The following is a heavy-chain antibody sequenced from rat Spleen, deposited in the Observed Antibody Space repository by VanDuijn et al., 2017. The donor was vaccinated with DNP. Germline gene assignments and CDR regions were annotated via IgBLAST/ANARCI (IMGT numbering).Heavy chain of an antibody. CDR1: GFSLTNYG. V-gene: IGHV2S75*01. CDR3: TGENWGYVMDA. Sequence: QVQLKESGPVLVQASETLSLTCTVSGFSLTNYGVIWVRQSPGKGLEWMGIIWGHGNTDYNSALKSRLSINRDTSKSQVFRKMNRLETDEPASYCCTGENWGYVMDAWGQGASVTVSS. D-gene: IGHD5-1*01. CDR2: IWGHGNT. J-gene: IGHJ4*01.